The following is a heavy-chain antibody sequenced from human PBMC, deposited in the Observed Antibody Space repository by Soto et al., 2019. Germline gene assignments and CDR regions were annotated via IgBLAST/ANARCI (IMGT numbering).Heavy chain of an antibody. CDR1: GFDAIVNY. CDR2: INAGGST. J-gene: IGHJ6*02. CDR3: VRENYYYGMDV. Sequence: GGSLRLSCAASGFDAIVNYMTWVRQTPGKGLEWVSAINAGGSTFYTDSVKGRFTISRDNSKNTVFLQMNSLRVEDTAMYYCVRENYYYGMDVWGQGTAVTVSS. V-gene: IGHV3-66*01.